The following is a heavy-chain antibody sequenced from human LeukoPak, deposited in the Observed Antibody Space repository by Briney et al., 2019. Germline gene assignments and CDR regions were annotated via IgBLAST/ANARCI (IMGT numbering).Heavy chain of an antibody. V-gene: IGHV3-23*01. D-gene: IGHD4-17*01. CDR3: ASRHGEYAFDI. Sequence: GGSLRLSCAASGFSFSSDGMSWVRQAPGKGLEWVSGITGTGGSTYNADSLRGRFTISRDNSKNTLYLQMNSLRAEDTAVYYCASRHGEYAFDIWGQGTMVTVSS. CDR1: GFSFSSDG. CDR2: ITGTGGST. J-gene: IGHJ3*02.